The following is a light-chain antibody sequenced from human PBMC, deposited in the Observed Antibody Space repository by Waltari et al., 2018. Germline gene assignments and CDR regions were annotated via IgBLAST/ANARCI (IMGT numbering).Light chain of an antibody. CDR1: QSLLPNNGYYY. V-gene: IGKV2-28*01. J-gene: IGKJ1*01. CDR3: MQTLQSLWT. CDR2: LGS. Sequence: DIVMTQSPLSLPVTPGEPASISCRSSQSLLPNNGYYYLDWYLQKPGQSPQLLIYLGSNRASGVPDRFSGSASGTDFTLKISRVEAEDVGVYYCMQTLQSLWTFGQGTKVELK.